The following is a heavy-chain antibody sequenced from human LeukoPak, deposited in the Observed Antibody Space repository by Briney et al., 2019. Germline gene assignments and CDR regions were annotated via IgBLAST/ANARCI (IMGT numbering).Heavy chain of an antibody. CDR3: AKERAHLSNLNWFDP. J-gene: IGHJ5*02. CDR2: IYSGGRT. Sequence: GGSLRLSCAASGFSFSTYAISWVRQAPGKGLEWVSVIYSGGRTYYADSVKGRFTISKDNSKNTLYLQMNSLRAEDAAVYYCAKERAHLSNLNWFDPWGQGNLVTVSS. D-gene: IGHD1-14*01. V-gene: IGHV3-66*01. CDR1: GFSFSTYA.